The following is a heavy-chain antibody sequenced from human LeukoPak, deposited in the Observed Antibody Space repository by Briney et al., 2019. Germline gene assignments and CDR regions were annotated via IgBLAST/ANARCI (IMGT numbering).Heavy chain of an antibody. CDR1: GGTFSSYA. CDR2: IIPIFGTA. D-gene: IGHD3-22*01. Sequence: SVKVSCKASGGTFSSYAISWVRQAPGQGLEWMGGIIPIFGTANYAQKFQGRVTITADESTSTAYMELSSLRAEDTAVYYCAREGGSSSGYDRYFDYWGQGTLVTVSS. V-gene: IGHV1-69*01. CDR3: AREGGSSSGYDRYFDY. J-gene: IGHJ4*02.